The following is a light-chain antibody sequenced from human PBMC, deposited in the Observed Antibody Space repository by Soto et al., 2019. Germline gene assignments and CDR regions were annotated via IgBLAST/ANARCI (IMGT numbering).Light chain of an antibody. CDR3: QKYGSSFT. V-gene: IGKV3-20*01. Sequence: EIVLTQSPGTLSLSPGERATLSCRASQSVSSNYLAWYQHKPGQAPRLLIYGASSRATGIPDRFSGGGSGTDFTLTISRLEPEDFALYYCQKYGSSFTFGPGTKVDIK. CDR1: QSVSSNY. CDR2: GAS. J-gene: IGKJ3*01.